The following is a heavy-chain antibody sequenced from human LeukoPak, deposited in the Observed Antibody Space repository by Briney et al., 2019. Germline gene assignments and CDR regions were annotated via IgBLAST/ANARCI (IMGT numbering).Heavy chain of an antibody. CDR3: ARDRADCSSTSCYYTDFDY. CDR2: ISAYNGNT. CDR1: GGTFSSYA. J-gene: IGHJ4*02. Sequence: GASVKVSCKASGGTFSSYAISWVRQAPGQGLEWMGWISAYNGNTNYAQKLQGRVTMTTDTSTSTAYMELRSLRSDDTAVYYCARDRADCSSTSCYYTDFDYWGQGTLVTVSS. V-gene: IGHV1-18*01. D-gene: IGHD2-2*01.